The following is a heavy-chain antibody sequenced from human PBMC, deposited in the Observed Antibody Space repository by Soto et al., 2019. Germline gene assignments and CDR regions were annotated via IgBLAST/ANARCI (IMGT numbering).Heavy chain of an antibody. CDR1: GYTFTAYA. CDR2: INPGNGNT. CDR3: ASSAISPDGGLIGPFDY. Sequence: QVQLVQSGGEEKKPGASVRLSCEASGYTFTAYAIHWLRQAPGQSLEWMAWINPGNGNTKYSLKFLGRVSITRDTSASTAYLELGSLKSEDTAVYYCASSAISPDGGLIGPFDYWGQGDLVTVSS. V-gene: IGHV1-3*05. D-gene: IGHD3-16*02. J-gene: IGHJ4*02.